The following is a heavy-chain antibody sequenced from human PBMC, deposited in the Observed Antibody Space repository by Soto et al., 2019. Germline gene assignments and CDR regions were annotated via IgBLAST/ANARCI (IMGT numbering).Heavy chain of an antibody. CDR2: IWYDGSKK. CDR3: ARGRGGSYGGNSAHFDI. CDR1: GFPFSGFC. V-gene: IGHV3-33*01. J-gene: IGHJ3*02. Sequence: GGSLRLSCEASGFPFSGFCMHWVRQAPGKGLEWVAVIWYDGSKKYYADCVKGRFTISRDNSKNALYLQMNSLRAEDTAVYYCARGRGGSYGGNSAHFDIWGQGTLVTVSS. D-gene: IGHD4-17*01.